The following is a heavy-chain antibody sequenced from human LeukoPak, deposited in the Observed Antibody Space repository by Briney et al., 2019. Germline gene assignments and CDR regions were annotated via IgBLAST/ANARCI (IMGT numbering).Heavy chain of an antibody. J-gene: IGHJ4*02. CDR2: ISSSSSYR. Sequence: GGSLRLSCAASGFTLSSYSMNWVRQAPGKGLEWVSSISSSSSYRYYADSVKGRFTISRDNAKNSLYLQMNSLRAEDTAVYYCARDLYYDSSGFDYWGQGTLVTVSS. D-gene: IGHD3-22*01. CDR3: ARDLYYDSSGFDY. V-gene: IGHV3-21*01. CDR1: GFTLSSYS.